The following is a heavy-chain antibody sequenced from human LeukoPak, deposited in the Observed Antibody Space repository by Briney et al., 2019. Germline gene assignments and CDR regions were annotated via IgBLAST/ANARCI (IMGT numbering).Heavy chain of an antibody. J-gene: IGHJ6*04. V-gene: IGHV1-18*04. CDR1: GYTFTSYG. CDR2: ISAYNGNT. Sequence: ASVKVSCKASGYTFTSYGISWVRQAPGQGLEWMGWISAYNGNTNYAQKLQGRVTMTTDTSTSTAYMELRSLRSDDTAVYYCARFTTRWFGESLYYYYGMDVWGKGTTVTVSS. CDR3: ARFTTRWFGESLYYYYGMDV. D-gene: IGHD3-10*01.